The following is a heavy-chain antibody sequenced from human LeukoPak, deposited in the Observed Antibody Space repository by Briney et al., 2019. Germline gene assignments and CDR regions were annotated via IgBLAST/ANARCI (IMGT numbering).Heavy chain of an antibody. CDR2: INHSGST. V-gene: IGHV4-34*01. CDR3: ARRIDYGGNSGGPDY. Sequence: PSETLSLTCAVYGGSFSGYYWSWIRQPPGKGLEWIGEINHSGSTNYNPSLKSRVTISVDTSKNQFSLKLSSVTAADTAVYYCARRIDYGGNSGGPDYWGQGTLVTVSS. D-gene: IGHD4-23*01. J-gene: IGHJ4*02. CDR1: GGSFSGYY.